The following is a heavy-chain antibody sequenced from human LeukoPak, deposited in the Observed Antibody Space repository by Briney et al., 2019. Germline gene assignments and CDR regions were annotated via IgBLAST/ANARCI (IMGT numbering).Heavy chain of an antibody. CDR3: AGVPYREAVAARYAFDI. CDR1: GYTFTGYY. D-gene: IGHD6-19*01. CDR2: INPNSGGT. J-gene: IGHJ3*02. Sequence: ASVKVSCNASGYTFTGYYMHWVRQAPGQGLEWMGWINPNSGGTNYAQKFQGRVTMTRDTSISTAYMELSRLRSDDTAVYYCAGVPYREAVAARYAFDIWGQGTMVTVSS. V-gene: IGHV1-2*02.